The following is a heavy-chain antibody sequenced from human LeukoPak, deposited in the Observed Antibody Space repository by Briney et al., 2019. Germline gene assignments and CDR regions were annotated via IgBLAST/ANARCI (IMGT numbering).Heavy chain of an antibody. Sequence: GASVMVSCKASGYTFTSYGICWVRQAPGQGLELMGGISAYNDNTNYAQTLQGRVTMTTDTSSSTAYMELRSLRSDDTAVCYCARGSMGVLWEPLTDGAFDIWGQGTMVTVSS. D-gene: IGHD1-26*01. CDR3: ARGSMGVLWEPLTDGAFDI. V-gene: IGHV1-18*01. J-gene: IGHJ3*02. CDR1: GYTFTSYG. CDR2: ISAYNDNT.